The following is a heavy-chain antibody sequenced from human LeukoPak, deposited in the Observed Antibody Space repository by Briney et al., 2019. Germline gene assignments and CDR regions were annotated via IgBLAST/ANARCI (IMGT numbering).Heavy chain of an antibody. D-gene: IGHD1-7*01. CDR2: IKQDGSEK. CDR1: GFTFSSYW. CDR3: ARDVGCLDLCYGMDV. Sequence: PGGSLRLSCAASGFTFSSYWMSWVRQAPGKGLEWVANIKQDGSEKYYVDSVKGRFTISRDNARNSLYLQMNSLRAEDTAMYYCARDVGCLDLCYGMDVWGQGTTVTVSS. V-gene: IGHV3-7*01. J-gene: IGHJ6*02.